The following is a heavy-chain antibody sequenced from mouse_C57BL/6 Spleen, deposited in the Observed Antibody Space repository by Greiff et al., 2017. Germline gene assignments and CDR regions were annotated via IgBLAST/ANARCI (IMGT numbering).Heavy chain of an antibody. Sequence: VQLVESGPGLVAPSQCLSITCTASGFSLTSYAISWVRQPPGKGLEWLGVIWTGGGTNYNSALKSRLGISKDNSKSQVFLKMNSLQTDDTARYYCATLPDVRYAMGYWGQGTSVTVSS. CDR2: IWTGGGT. V-gene: IGHV2-9-1*01. J-gene: IGHJ4*01. CDR3: ATLPDVRYAMGY. CDR1: GFSLTSYA.